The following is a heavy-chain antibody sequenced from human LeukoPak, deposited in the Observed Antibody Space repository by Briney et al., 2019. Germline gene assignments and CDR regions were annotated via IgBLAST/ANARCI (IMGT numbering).Heavy chain of an antibody. CDR3: AKDVNTAMDVYFDY. V-gene: IGHV3-9*02. D-gene: IGHD5-18*01. CDR1: GFTSDDYA. CDR2: ISWNSGSI. J-gene: IGHJ4*02. Sequence: PGRSLRLSCAASGFTSDDYAMHWVRQAPGKGLEWVSGISWNSGSIGYADSVKGRFTISRDNAKNSLYLQMNSLRAEDTALYYCAKDVNTAMDVYFDYWGQGTLVTVSS.